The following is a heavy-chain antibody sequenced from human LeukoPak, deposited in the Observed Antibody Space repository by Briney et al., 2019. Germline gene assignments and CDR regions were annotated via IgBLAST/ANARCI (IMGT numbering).Heavy chain of an antibody. V-gene: IGHV4-59*01. D-gene: IGHD5-24*01. CDR2: IYYSGST. CDR3: ARARDGHINNWFDP. J-gene: IGHJ5*02. Sequence: SETLSLTCTVSGGSINSYYWSWIRQPPGKGLEWIGYIYYSGSTNYNPSLKSRVTISVDTSKNQFSLKMSSVTAADTAVYYCARARDGHINNWFDPSGQGTLVTVSS. CDR1: GGSINSYY.